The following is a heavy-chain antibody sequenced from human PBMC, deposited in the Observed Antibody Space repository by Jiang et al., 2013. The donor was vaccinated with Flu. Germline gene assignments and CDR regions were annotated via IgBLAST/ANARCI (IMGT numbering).Heavy chain of an antibody. J-gene: IGHJ4*02. Sequence: KGSGYSFTNHWIGWVRQMPGKGLEWMAIIYPGNSDTRYSPSFQGQVTISADKSISTAYLQWSSLRASDTAMYYCARRDYSNHYFEYWGQGTLVTVSS. V-gene: IGHV5-51*01. CDR1: GYSFTNHW. D-gene: IGHD4-11*01. CDR2: IYPGNSDT. CDR3: ARRDYSNHYFEY.